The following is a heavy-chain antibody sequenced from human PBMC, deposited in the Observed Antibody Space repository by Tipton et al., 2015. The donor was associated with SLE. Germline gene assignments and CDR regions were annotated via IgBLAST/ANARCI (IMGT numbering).Heavy chain of an antibody. D-gene: IGHD2-15*01. CDR1: GGSISSSRYY. CDR3: ASSELSGVAATFDY. V-gene: IGHV4-39*07. CDR2: IYHSGTA. Sequence: TLSLTCTVSGGSISSSRYYWGWIRQPPGKGLEWIGSIYHSGTAYYNPSLKSRVTISVDTSKNQFSLKLSSVTAADTAVYYCASSELSGVAATFDYWGQGTLVTVSS. J-gene: IGHJ4*02.